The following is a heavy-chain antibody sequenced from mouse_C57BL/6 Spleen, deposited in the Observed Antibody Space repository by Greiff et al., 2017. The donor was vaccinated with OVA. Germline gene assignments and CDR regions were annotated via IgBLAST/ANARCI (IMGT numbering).Heavy chain of an antibody. J-gene: IGHJ2*01. D-gene: IGHD4-1*01. CDR2: IDPETGGT. V-gene: IGHV1-15*01. CDR1: GYTFTDYE. Sequence: QVQLKQSGAELVRPGASVTLSCKASGYTFTDYEMHWVKQTPVHGLEWIGAIDPETGGTAYNQKFKGKAILTADKSSSTAYMELRSLTSEDSAVYYCTRHGTGDYFDYWGQGTTLTVSS. CDR3: TRHGTGDYFDY.